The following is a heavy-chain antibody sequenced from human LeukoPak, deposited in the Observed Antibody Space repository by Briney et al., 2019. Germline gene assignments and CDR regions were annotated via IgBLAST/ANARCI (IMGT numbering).Heavy chain of an antibody. J-gene: IGHJ6*02. CDR2: ISGSGGDA. CDR3: AKVRFDSSGYYYTYYYGMDV. D-gene: IGHD3-22*01. Sequence: GGSLRLSCAASGFTFSSFAMIWVRQAPGKGLEWVSGISGSGGDAYYADSVKGRFTVSRDNSKSTLYLQMTSLRAEDTAVYFCAKVRFDSSGYYYTYYYGMDVWGQGTTVTVSS. V-gene: IGHV3-23*01. CDR1: GFTFSSFA.